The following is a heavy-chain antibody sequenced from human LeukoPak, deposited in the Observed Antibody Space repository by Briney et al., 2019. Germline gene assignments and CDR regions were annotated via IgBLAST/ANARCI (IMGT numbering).Heavy chain of an antibody. J-gene: IGHJ4*02. Sequence: GGSLRLSCAASGFTFNKSWMSWVRQAPGKGPEWLANIKEDGTQKYYVDSVRGRFTISRDNAENSLYLQMDSLRDEDTAVYYCAKTGERDYWGRGTLVTVSS. V-gene: IGHV3-7*01. CDR3: AKTGERDY. D-gene: IGHD7-27*01. CDR1: GFTFNKSW. CDR2: IKEDGTQK.